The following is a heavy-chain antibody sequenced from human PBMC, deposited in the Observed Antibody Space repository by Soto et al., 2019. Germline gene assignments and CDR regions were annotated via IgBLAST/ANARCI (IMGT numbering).Heavy chain of an antibody. Sequence: PGGSLRLSCAASGFTFSSYAMSWVLQAPWKGLEWVSAISGSGGSTYYADSVKGRFTISRDNSKNTLYLQMNSLRAEDTAVYYCAKEYSSSWFDYYGMDVWGQGTTVTVSS. CDR3: AKEYSSSWFDYYGMDV. J-gene: IGHJ6*02. D-gene: IGHD6-13*01. CDR2: ISGSGGST. CDR1: GFTFSSYA. V-gene: IGHV3-23*01.